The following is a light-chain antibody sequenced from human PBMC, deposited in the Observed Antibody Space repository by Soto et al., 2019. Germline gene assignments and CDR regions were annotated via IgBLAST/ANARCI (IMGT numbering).Light chain of an antibody. CDR2: EVS. Sequence: QSALTQPASVSGSPGQSITISCTGTSSDVGAYNYVSWYQQHPGKAPKLMIYEVSNRPSGVSDRFSGSRSGNTASLTISGLQDEDEYDYYCISYTSSSTLVFGGGTKLTVL. J-gene: IGLJ3*02. CDR3: ISYTSSSTLV. CDR1: SSDVGAYNY. V-gene: IGLV2-14*01.